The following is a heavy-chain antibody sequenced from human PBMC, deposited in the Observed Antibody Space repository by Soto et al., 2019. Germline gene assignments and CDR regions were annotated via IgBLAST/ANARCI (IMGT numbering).Heavy chain of an antibody. V-gene: IGHV4-59*01. Sequence: QVQLQESGPGLVKPSETLSLTCTVSGGSISSYYWSWIRQPPGKGLEWIGYIYYSGSTHYNPSLKSRVTISVDTSKNQFSLKLSSVTAADTAVYYCARDKGRYGGWFDPWGQGTLVTVSS. CDR1: GGSISSYY. J-gene: IGHJ5*02. CDR3: ARDKGRYGGWFDP. D-gene: IGHD1-26*01. CDR2: IYYSGST.